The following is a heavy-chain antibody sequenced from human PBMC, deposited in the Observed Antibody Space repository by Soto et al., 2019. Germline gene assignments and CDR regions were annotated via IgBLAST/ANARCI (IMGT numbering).Heavy chain of an antibody. J-gene: IGHJ3*02. V-gene: IGHV3-7*01. CDR2: IKQDGSEK. Sequence: VQLVESGGSLVQPGGSLRLSCVVSGFTFSNYWMSWVRQAPGKGLEWVADIKQDGSEKYYVDSVKGRFTISRDNAKNSLYLQMNSLRSEDTAMYYCARGAYDYGDYVDAFDIWGQGTMVTVSS. CDR3: ARGAYDYGDYVDAFDI. D-gene: IGHD4-17*01. CDR1: GFTFSNYW.